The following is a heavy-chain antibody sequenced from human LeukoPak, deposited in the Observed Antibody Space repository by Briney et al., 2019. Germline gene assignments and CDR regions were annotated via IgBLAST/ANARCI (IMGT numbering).Heavy chain of an antibody. CDR3: ARDLGRNYYYGMDV. D-gene: IGHD7-27*01. V-gene: IGHV3-64*01. J-gene: IGHJ6*02. CDR1: GFTFNIYA. Sequence: GGSLRLSCAASGFTFNIYAIHWVRQAPGKGLEYVSGISYNGTNTYYGNSVKGRFTISRDNSKNTLYLQMASLRAEDMAVYYCARDLGRNYYYGMDVWGQGTTVTVSS. CDR2: ISYNGTNT.